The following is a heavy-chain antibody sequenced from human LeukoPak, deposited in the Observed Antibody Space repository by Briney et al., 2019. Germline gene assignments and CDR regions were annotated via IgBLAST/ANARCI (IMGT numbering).Heavy chain of an antibody. V-gene: IGHV4-4*02. D-gene: IGHD3-3*01. CDR2: IYHSGST. J-gene: IGHJ6*04. CDR1: GGSISSSNW. CDR3: ARESGGFFRYYYYGMDV. Sequence: SWTLSLTCAVSGGSISSSNWWSWVRQPPGKGLEWIGEIYHSGSTNYNPSLKSRVTISVDKSKNQFSLKLSSVTAADTAVYYCARESGGFFRYYYYGMDVWGKGTTVTVSS.